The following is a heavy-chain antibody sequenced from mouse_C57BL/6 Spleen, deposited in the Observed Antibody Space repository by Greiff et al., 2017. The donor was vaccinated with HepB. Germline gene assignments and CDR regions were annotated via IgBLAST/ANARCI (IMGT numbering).Heavy chain of an antibody. CDR3: ARERGTTHYFDY. D-gene: IGHD1-1*01. CDR2: ISDGGSYT. CDR1: GFTFSSYA. J-gene: IGHJ2*01. V-gene: IGHV5-4*01. Sequence: EVQLVESGGGLVKPGGSLKLSCAASGFTFSSYAMSWVRQTPEKRLEWVATISDGGSYTYYPDKVKGRFTISRDNAKNNLYLQMSHLKSEDTAMYYCARERGTTHYFDYWGQGTTLTVSS.